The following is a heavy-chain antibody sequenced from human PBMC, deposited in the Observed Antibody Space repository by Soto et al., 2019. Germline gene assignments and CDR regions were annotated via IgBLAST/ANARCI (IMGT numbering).Heavy chain of an antibody. Sequence: ASVKVSCKASGYTFTSYGISWVRQAPGQGLECMGWISVYNGNTHYAQKFQGRVTMTADTSTSTAYMELRSLRSDDTAVYYCARVEQWLVHKVPYDAFDIWGQGTMVTVSS. V-gene: IGHV1-18*04. CDR1: GYTFTSYG. CDR2: ISVYNGNT. J-gene: IGHJ3*02. D-gene: IGHD6-19*01. CDR3: ARVEQWLVHKVPYDAFDI.